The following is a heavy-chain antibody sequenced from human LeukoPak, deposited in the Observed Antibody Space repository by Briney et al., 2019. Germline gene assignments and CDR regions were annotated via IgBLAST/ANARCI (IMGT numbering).Heavy chain of an antibody. J-gene: IGHJ4*02. CDR3: ARRLGEFLFDY. CDR1: GGTFSSYA. Sequence: EASVKVSCKASGGTFSSYAISWVRQAPGQGLEWMGGIIPIFGTANYAQKFQGRVTITADESTSTAYMELSSLRSEDTAVYYCARRLGEFLFDYWGQGTLVTVSS. D-gene: IGHD3-10*01. CDR2: IIPIFGTA. V-gene: IGHV1-69*01.